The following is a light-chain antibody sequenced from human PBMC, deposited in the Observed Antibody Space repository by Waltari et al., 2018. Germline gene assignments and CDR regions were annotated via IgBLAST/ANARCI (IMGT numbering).Light chain of an antibody. CDR3: QHYGRSAIT. CDR1: ESITTNF. Sequence: EIVLTQSPVTLSLSPGERATLSCRASESITTNFIAWYQQKPGQAPRLLIQGASIRATGISDFVSGSGSGTDFTLTISRLEPEDFAVYYCQHYGRSAITFGQGTRLDIK. J-gene: IGKJ5*01. V-gene: IGKV3-20*01. CDR2: GAS.